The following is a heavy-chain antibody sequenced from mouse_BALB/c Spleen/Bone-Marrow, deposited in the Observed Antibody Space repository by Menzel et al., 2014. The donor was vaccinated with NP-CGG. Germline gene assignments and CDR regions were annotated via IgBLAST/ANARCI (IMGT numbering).Heavy chain of an antibody. CDR3: ANYYGSTWFAY. Sequence: EVQLVESGRGLVKPGGSLKLSCAASGFTFSDYYMYWVRQTPEKRLEWVATISDGGSYTYYPDSVKGRFTISRDNAKNNLYLQMSSLKSEDTAMYYCANYYGSTWFAYWGQGTLVTVSA. J-gene: IGHJ3*01. CDR1: GFTFSDYY. CDR2: ISDGGSYT. D-gene: IGHD1-1*01. V-gene: IGHV5-4*02.